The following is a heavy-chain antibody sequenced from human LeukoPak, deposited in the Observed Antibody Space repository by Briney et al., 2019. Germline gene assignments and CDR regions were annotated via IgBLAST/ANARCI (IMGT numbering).Heavy chain of an antibody. CDR2: IEEDGSEK. D-gene: IGHD6-19*01. J-gene: IGHJ4*02. V-gene: IGHV3-7*05. CDR1: GISFSSYW. CDR3: ARGRGWLDY. Sequence: PGGSLRLSCAASGISFSSYWMSWVRQAPGKGLEWVANIEEDGSEKYYVDSVKGRFTISRDNANNSLSLQMNSLGAEDTAVYHCARGRGWLDYWGQGTLVTVSS.